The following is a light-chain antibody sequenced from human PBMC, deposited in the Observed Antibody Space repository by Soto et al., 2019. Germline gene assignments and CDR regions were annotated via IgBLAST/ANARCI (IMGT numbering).Light chain of an antibody. V-gene: IGLV2-8*01. CDR3: SSFAGSNNFPYV. CDR1: SSDVGAYDY. CDR2: EIN. J-gene: IGLJ1*01. Sequence: QSVLTQPPSASGSPGQSVTISCTWTSSDVGAYDYVSSYQQHPGKAPKLMIYEINKRPSGVPDRFSGYKSGNTASLIVSGLQAEDEADYYCSSFAGSNNFPYVFGTGTKVAV.